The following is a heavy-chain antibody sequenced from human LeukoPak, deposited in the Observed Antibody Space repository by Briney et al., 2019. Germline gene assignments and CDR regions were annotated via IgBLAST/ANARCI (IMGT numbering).Heavy chain of an antibody. CDR3: ARVLVTGNTGYYMDV. J-gene: IGHJ6*03. D-gene: IGHD6-19*01. CDR2: IFYSGST. CDR1: GGSISRYY. V-gene: IGHV4-59*01. Sequence: SETLSLTCTVSGGSISRYYWSWVRRPPGKGLEWIGYIFYSGSTNYNPSLKSRVTVSVDTSKNQFSLKLSSVTAADTAMYYCARVLVTGNTGYYMDVWGKGTMVTVSS.